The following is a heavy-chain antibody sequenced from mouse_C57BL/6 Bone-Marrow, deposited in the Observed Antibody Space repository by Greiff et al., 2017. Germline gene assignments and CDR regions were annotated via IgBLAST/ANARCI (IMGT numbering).Heavy chain of an antibody. J-gene: IGHJ4*01. CDR2: ISSGSAYI. Sequence: EVKLVESGEGLVKPGGSLKLSCAASGFTFSSYAMSWVRQTPEKRLEWVAYISSGSAYIYYADTVKGRFTISRENARNTLYLQMSSLKFEDTAMYNCTRDGNDDYAIDYWGQGTSVTVSS. CDR1: GFTFSSYA. D-gene: IGHD2-2*01. V-gene: IGHV5-9-1*02. CDR3: TRDGNDDYAIDY.